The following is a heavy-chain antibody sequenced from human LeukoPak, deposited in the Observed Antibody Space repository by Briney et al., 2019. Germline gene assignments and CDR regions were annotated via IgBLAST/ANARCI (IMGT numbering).Heavy chain of an antibody. Sequence: SETLSLTCTVSGGSIISSSYYWGWIRQPPGKGREWIGSIYYSGSTYYTPSFKGRVTISVDTSKIHFSLRLSSVTAADTAVYYCARRLTGSYGDDAFDIWGQGTMVTVSS. D-gene: IGHD4-17*01. CDR1: GGSIISSSYY. J-gene: IGHJ3*02. CDR2: IYYSGST. V-gene: IGHV4-39*02. CDR3: ARRLTGSYGDDAFDI.